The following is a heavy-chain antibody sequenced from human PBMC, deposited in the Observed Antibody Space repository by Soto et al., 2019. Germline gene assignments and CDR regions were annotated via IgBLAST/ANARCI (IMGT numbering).Heavy chain of an antibody. Sequence: EVQLLESGGGLVQPGGSLRLSCAASGFTFSNYAVTWVRQAPGTGLEWVATISGRGGSKYYADSVKGRFTISRDKAKNTLYLQMNRLRAEDTALYYCAKDKGSSWSDIDYWGQGTLVTFSS. J-gene: IGHJ4*02. V-gene: IGHV3-23*01. D-gene: IGHD6-13*01. CDR2: ISGRGGSK. CDR3: AKDKGSSWSDIDY. CDR1: GFTFSNYA.